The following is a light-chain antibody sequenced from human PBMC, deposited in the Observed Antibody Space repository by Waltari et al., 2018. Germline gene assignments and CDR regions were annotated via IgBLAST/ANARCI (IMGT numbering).Light chain of an antibody. CDR3: ALYMGSGIWV. V-gene: IGLV8-61*01. CDR1: SGSLSTTSY. J-gene: IGLJ3*02. CDR2: KAN. Sequence: QTVVTQEPSLSVSPGGTVTLTCALSSGSLSTTSYATWYQQTPGQAPRTLVYKANARSSAVPDRFSGSILGNTAALTITGAQADDESDYYCALYMGSGIWVFGGGTRLTVL.